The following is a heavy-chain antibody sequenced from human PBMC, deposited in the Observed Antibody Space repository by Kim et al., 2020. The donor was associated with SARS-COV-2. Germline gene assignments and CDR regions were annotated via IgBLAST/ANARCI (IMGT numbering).Heavy chain of an antibody. CDR3: ARGNPFYSYGMDV. V-gene: IGHV3-13*01. Sequence: PSSVKGRFTISRDKAKNALYLQMNSLSAGDTGVYYCARGNPFYSYGMDVWGQGTTVTVSS. J-gene: IGHJ6*02.